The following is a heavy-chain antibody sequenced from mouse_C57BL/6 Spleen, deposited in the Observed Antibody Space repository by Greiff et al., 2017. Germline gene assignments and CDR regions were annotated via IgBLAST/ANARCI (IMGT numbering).Heavy chain of an antibody. J-gene: IGHJ3*01. CDR1: GFTFSSYA. CDR2: ISSGGDYT. D-gene: IGHD2-3*01. CDR3: TRWDDCYYFQYGG. V-gene: IGHV5-9-1*02. Sequence: EVQRVESGEGLVKPGASLKLSCAASGFTFSSYAMSWVRQTPEKRLEWVAYISSGGDYTYYADTLKGRFTISRDNARNTLYLQMSSLKSEDTAMYYCTRWDDCYYFQYGGWGQGTLVTVAA.